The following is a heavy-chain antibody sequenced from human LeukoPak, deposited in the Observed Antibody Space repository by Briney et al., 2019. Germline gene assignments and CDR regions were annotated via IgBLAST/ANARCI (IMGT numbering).Heavy chain of an antibody. V-gene: IGHV3-7*02. CDR1: GFTFNNYW. CDR3: ASGESTYSN. Sequence: AGGSLRLSCAASGFTFNNYWMSWVRQAPGKGLEWVANIKQDGSETYYVDSVKGRFTISRDNAKNSLYLQMNSLRAEDTALYYCASGESTYSNWGQGTLVTVSS. D-gene: IGHD1-26*01. J-gene: IGHJ4*02. CDR2: IKQDGSET.